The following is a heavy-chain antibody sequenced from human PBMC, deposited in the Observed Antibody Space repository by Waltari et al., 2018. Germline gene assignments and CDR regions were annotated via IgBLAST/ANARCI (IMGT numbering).Heavy chain of an antibody. Sequence: QVQLVQSGAEVKKPGASVKVSCKASGYTFTSYYMHWVRQAPGQGLEWMGIINPVGRSTSYAQKFQGRVTMTRDTSTSTVYMELSSLRSEDTAVYYCARSFLHSSSTMYYFDYWGQGTLVTVSS. CDR3: ARSFLHSSSTMYYFDY. V-gene: IGHV1-46*01. J-gene: IGHJ4*02. CDR2: INPVGRST. D-gene: IGHD6-6*01. CDR1: GYTFTSYY.